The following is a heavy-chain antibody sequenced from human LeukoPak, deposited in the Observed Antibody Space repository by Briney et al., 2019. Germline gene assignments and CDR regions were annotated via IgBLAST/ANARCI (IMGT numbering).Heavy chain of an antibody. CDR2: IIPIFGTA. J-gene: IGHJ5*02. Sequence: ASVKVSCKASGGTFSSYAISWVRQAPGQGLDWMGGIIPIFGTANYAQKFQGRVTITADESTSSAYMELSSLRSEHTAVYYCAREYYDFWSGYYFYNWFAPWGQGTLVTVSS. V-gene: IGHV1-69*01. D-gene: IGHD3-3*01. CDR3: AREYYDFWSGYYFYNWFAP. CDR1: GGTFSSYA.